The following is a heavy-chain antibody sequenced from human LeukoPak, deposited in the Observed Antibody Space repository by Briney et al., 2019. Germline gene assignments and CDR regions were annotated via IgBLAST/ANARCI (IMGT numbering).Heavy chain of an antibody. V-gene: IGHV1-18*01. CDR1: GYTFTSYG. CDR3: ARELRITMVRGVIIKGRSFDY. CDR2: ISAYNGNT. J-gene: IGHJ4*02. D-gene: IGHD3-10*01. Sequence: ASAKVSCKASGYTFTSYGISWVRRAPGQGLEWMGWISAYNGNTNYAQKLQGRVTMTTDTSTSTAYMELRSLRSDDTAVYYCARELRITMVRGVIIKGRSFDYWGQGTLVTVSS.